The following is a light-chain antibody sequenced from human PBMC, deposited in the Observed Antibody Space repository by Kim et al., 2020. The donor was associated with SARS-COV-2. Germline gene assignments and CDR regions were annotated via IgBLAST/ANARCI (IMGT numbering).Light chain of an antibody. Sequence: ASVGDRVTITCRASQDIGIDLAWFQQKPGKAPKSLIYAASSLQSGVPSRFSGSRSGTEYTFSISSLQPEDFGTYYCQQSHSYPRTFGQGTKVDIK. CDR2: AAS. V-gene: IGKV1-16*01. J-gene: IGKJ1*01. CDR1: QDIGID. CDR3: QQSHSYPRT.